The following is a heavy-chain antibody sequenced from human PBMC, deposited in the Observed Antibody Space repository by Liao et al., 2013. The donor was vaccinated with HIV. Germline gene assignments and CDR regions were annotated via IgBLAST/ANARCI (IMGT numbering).Heavy chain of an antibody. CDR2: IHYSGST. Sequence: QLQLQESGPGLVKPSETLSLTCTVSGGSISSSSYYWGWIRQPPGKGLEWIGSIHYSGSTYYNPSLKSRVTISVDTSKNQFSLKLNSVTAADTAVYYCARGPRGTVTGPVRFDYWGQGTLVTVSS. CDR3: ARGPRGTVTGPVRFDY. V-gene: IGHV4-39*07. CDR1: GGSISSSSYY. D-gene: IGHD6-19*01. J-gene: IGHJ4*02.